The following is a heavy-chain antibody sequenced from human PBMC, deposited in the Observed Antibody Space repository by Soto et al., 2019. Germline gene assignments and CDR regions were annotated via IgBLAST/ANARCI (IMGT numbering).Heavy chain of an antibody. CDR2: MNQDESEK. V-gene: IGHV3-7*01. CDR3: ARDDWNACWIDP. J-gene: IGHJ5*02. Sequence: EVQLVESGGALVQPGGSLRLSCVGSGFTFKNHWMTWVRQAPGKGLEWVANMNQDESEKSYVDSVKGRFTISRDNAKNSLYLQMDSLRAEDTAVYYCARDDWNACWIDPWGQGTLVTVSS. CDR1: GFTFKNHW. D-gene: IGHD1-1*01.